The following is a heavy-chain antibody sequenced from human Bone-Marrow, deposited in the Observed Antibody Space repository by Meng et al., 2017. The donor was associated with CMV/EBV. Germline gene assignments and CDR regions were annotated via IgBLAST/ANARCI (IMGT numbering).Heavy chain of an antibody. J-gene: IGHJ6*02. V-gene: IGHV1-2*02. CDR1: GYTFTGYY. CDR2: INPNSGGT. D-gene: IGHD2-2*02. Sequence: ASVKVPCKASGYTFTGYYMHWVRQAPGQGLEWMGWINPNSGGTNYAQKFQGRVTMTRDTSISTAYMELSRLRSDDTAVYYCARDGIVVVPAAIQGANYYYGMDVWGQGTTVTVSS. CDR3: ARDGIVVVPAAIQGANYYYGMDV.